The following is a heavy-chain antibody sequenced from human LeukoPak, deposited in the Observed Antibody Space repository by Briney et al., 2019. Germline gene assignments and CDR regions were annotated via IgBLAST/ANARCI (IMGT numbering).Heavy chain of an antibody. V-gene: IGHV3-15*01. Sequence: GGSLDLSWAASGFPFCNSWLGGSRRPPGRGLEWLGLIKSNSDGGTSDYAAPVKGRFSFSRDDSKNTLYLHMDSLKTDDTGVYYCTTNLYSSSVGYWGQGTRVTVTS. D-gene: IGHD6-13*01. CDR1: GFPFCNSW. CDR3: TTNLYSSSVGY. J-gene: IGHJ4*02. CDR2: IKSNSDGGTS.